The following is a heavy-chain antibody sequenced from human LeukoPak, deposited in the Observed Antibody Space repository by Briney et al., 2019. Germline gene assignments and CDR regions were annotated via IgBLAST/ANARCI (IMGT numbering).Heavy chain of an antibody. Sequence: GESLKISCKGSGYSFTSYWIGWVRQMPGKGLERMGIIYPGDSDTRYSPSFQGQVTISADKSISTAYLQWSSLKASDTAMYYCATGYCSGGSCYDAFDIWGQGTMVTVSS. CDR3: ATGYCSGGSCYDAFDI. CDR1: GYSFTSYW. J-gene: IGHJ3*02. CDR2: IYPGDSDT. V-gene: IGHV5-51*01. D-gene: IGHD2-15*01.